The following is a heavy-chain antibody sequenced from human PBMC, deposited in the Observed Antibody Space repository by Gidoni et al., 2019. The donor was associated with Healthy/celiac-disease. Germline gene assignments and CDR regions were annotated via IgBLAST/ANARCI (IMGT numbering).Heavy chain of an antibody. CDR2: ISYDGSNK. CDR3: ARDRVLANYYYDSSGSRVGNWFDP. D-gene: IGHD3-22*01. Sequence: QVQLVESGGGVVQPGRSLRRSCAASGFTFSSYAMHWVRQAPGKGLEWVAVISYDGSNKYYADSVKGRFTISRDNSKNTLYLQMNSLRAEDTAVYYCARDRVLANYYYDSSGSRVGNWFDPWGQGTLVTVSS. J-gene: IGHJ5*02. CDR1: GFTFSSYA. V-gene: IGHV3-30*01.